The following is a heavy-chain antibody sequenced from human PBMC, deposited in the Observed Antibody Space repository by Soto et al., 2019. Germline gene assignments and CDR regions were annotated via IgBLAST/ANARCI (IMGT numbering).Heavy chain of an antibody. D-gene: IGHD3-10*01. V-gene: IGHV4-34*01. CDR3: VSSAEEVFDY. CDR1: GGSFSGYY. CDR2: INHSGST. Sequence: QVQLQQWGAGLLKPSETLSLTCAVYGGSFSGYYWSWIRQPPGKGLEWIGEINHSGSTNYNPSLKSRVTISVDTSKNQFSLKLSSVTAADTAVYHCVSSAEEVFDYWGQGTLVTVSS. J-gene: IGHJ4*02.